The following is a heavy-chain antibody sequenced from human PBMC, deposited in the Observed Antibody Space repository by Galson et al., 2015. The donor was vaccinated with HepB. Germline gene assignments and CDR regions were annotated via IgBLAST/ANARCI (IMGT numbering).Heavy chain of an antibody. CDR2: INPSGGST. D-gene: IGHD6-19*01. CDR1: GSTFTSYY. Sequence: SVTVSCKASGSTFTSYYMHWVRQAPGQGLEWMGIINPSGGSTSYAQKFQGRVTMTRDTSTSTVYMELSSLRSEDTAVYYCATLDPIIAVACSWFDPWGQGTLVTVSS. J-gene: IGHJ5*02. CDR3: ATLDPIIAVACSWFDP. V-gene: IGHV1-46*03.